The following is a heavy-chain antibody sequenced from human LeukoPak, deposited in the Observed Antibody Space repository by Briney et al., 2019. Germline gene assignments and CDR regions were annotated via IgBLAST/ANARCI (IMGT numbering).Heavy chain of an antibody. CDR3: ARPHDSSGYYRYWFDY. V-gene: IGHV3-33*01. D-gene: IGHD3-22*01. J-gene: IGHJ4*02. Sequence: SGGSLRLSCAASGFTFSSYGMHSVRQAPGKGLEWVAVIWYDGSNKYYADSVKGRFTISRDNSKNTLYLQMNSLRAEDTAVYYCARPHDSSGYYRYWFDYWGQGTLVTVSS. CDR1: GFTFSSYG. CDR2: IWYDGSNK.